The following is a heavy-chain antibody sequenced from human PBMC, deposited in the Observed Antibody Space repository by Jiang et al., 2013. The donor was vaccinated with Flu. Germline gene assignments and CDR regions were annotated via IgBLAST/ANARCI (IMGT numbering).Heavy chain of an antibody. CDR3: ARDFRETTGYHTHYYYYGMDV. Sequence: QLLESGGGLIQPGGSLRRLLCSLWFTVSSNYMSWVRQAPGKGLEWVSVIYSGGSTYYADSVKGRFTISRDNSKNTLYLQMNSLRAEDTAVYYCARDFRETTGYHTHYYYYGMDVWGQGTTVTVSS. D-gene: IGHD1-14*01. J-gene: IGHJ6*02. CDR1: FTVSSNY. CDR2: IYSGGST. V-gene: IGHV3-53*01.